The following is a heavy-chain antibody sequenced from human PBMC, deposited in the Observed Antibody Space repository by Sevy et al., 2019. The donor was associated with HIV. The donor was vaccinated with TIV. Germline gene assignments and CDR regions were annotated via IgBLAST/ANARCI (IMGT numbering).Heavy chain of an antibody. D-gene: IGHD2-21*02. CDR1: GFTFGGSA. J-gene: IGHJ6*02. Sequence: GSLRLSCAASGFTFGGSAMHWVRQASGKGLEWVGRIRSKANNYATAHAASVKGRFTISRDDSKNTAYLQMNSLKTEDTAVYYCTRLGGTVVTPYYAMDVWGQGTTVTVSS. CDR2: IRSKANNYAT. V-gene: IGHV3-73*01. CDR3: TRLGGTVVTPYYAMDV.